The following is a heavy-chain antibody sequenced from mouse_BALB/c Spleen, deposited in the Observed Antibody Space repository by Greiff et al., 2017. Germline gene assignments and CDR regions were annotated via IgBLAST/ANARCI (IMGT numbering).Heavy chain of an antibody. CDR2: ISSGGSYT. V-gene: IGHV5-9-4*01. J-gene: IGHJ3*01. CDR1: GFTFSSYA. CDR3: ARRSPWFAY. Sequence: EVKVVESGGGLVKPGGSLKLSCAASGFTFSSYAMSWVRQSPEKRLEWVAEISSGGSYTYYPDTVTGRFTISRDNAKNTLYLEMSSLRSEDTAMYYCARRSPWFAYWGQGTLVTVSA.